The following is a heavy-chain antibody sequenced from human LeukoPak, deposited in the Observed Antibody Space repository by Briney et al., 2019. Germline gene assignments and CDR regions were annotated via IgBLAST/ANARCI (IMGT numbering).Heavy chain of an antibody. CDR2: ISTSSIYI. CDR1: GFTFSSYS. V-gene: IGHV3-21*01. Sequence: GGSLRLSCAASGFTFSSYSMNWVRQAPGKGLEWVSSISTSSIYIYYGDSLKGRFTISRDNAKNSLYLQMDSLRVEDTAVYYCARAGDRQWKLIQDFDYWGQGTLVTVSS. CDR3: ARAGDRQWKLIQDFDY. D-gene: IGHD1-26*01. J-gene: IGHJ4*02.